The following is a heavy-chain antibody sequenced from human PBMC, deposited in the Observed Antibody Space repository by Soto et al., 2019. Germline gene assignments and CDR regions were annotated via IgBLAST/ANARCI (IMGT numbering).Heavy chain of an antibody. CDR2: IIPIFGTA. V-gene: IGHV1-69*13. D-gene: IGHD2-21*02. Sequence: GASVKVSCKASGGTFSSYAISWVRQAPGQGLEWMGGIIPIFGTANYAQKFQGRVTITADESTSTAYMELSSLRSEDTAVYYCARALRWVAYCGGDCYSDAFDIWGQGTMVTVS. CDR3: ARALRWVAYCGGDCYSDAFDI. J-gene: IGHJ3*02. CDR1: GGTFSSYA.